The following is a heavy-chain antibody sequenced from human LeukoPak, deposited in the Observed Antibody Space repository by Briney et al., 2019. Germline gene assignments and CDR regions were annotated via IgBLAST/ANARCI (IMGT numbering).Heavy chain of an antibody. V-gene: IGHV3-30-3*01. CDR2: ISYDGSNK. J-gene: IGHJ6*02. D-gene: IGHD6-13*01. CDR3: ARDVTLSTVAAAGTRYYYYYYGMDV. CDR1: GFTFSSYA. Sequence: PGGSLRLSCAASGFTFSSYAMHWVSQAPGKGLEWVAVISYDGSNKYYADSVKGRFTISRDNSKNALYLQMNSLRAEDTAVYYCARDVTLSTVAAAGTRYYYYYYGMDVWGQGTTVTVSS.